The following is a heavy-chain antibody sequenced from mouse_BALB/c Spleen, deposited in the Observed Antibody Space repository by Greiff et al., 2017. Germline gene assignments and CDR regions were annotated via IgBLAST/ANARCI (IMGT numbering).Heavy chain of an antibody. Sequence: VQLQQPGAELVKPGTSVKLSCKASGYTFTSYWINWVKLRPGQGLEWIGDIYPGSGSTNYNEKFKSKATLTVDTSSSTAYMQLSSLASEDSALYYCARRFAYWGQGTLVTVSA. CDR1: GYTFTSYW. CDR2: IYPGSGST. J-gene: IGHJ3*01. V-gene: IGHV1-55*01. CDR3: ARRFAY.